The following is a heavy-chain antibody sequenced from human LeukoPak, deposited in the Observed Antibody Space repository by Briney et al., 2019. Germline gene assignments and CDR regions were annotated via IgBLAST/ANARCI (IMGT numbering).Heavy chain of an antibody. CDR2: IYHSGST. V-gene: IGHV4-30-2*01. CDR1: GGSISSGAYS. Sequence: SETLSLTCAVSGGSISSGAYSWSWIRQPPGKGLEWIGYIYHSGSTYYTPSLKSRVTISVDRSKDQFSLKLSSVTAADTAVYYCARGGSNSYFQHWGQGTLVTVSS. D-gene: IGHD1-26*01. J-gene: IGHJ1*01. CDR3: ARGGSNSYFQH.